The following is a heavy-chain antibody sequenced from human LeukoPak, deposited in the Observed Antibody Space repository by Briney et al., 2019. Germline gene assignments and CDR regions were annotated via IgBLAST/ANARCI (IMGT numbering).Heavy chain of an antibody. CDR2: VYYTGST. V-gene: IGHV4-59*08. CDR1: GGSISNYY. J-gene: IGHJ5*02. D-gene: IGHD6-6*01. Sequence: SSETLSLICTVSGGSISNYYWSWIRQPPGKGLEWIGYVYYTGSTSYNPSLKSRVTISGDTSKNQSSLKLSSVTAADTAVYYCTRRGGSSSSDWFDPWGQGTLVIVSS. CDR3: TRRGGSSSSDWFDP.